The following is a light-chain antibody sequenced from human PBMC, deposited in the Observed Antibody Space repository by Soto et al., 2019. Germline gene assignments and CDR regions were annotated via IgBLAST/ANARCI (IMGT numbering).Light chain of an antibody. V-gene: IGKV3-20*01. CDR1: ESLTNSF. Sequence: IGLTKAPGPLSLSPGQSATLSRRASESLTNSFIAWYQQRPGQAPRLLIYDTSSRASGIPDRFSGSGSGTDFTLTISRLETEDFAVFYCQQYGTSEIIFGQGTRLE. J-gene: IGKJ5*01. CDR3: QQYGTSEII. CDR2: DTS.